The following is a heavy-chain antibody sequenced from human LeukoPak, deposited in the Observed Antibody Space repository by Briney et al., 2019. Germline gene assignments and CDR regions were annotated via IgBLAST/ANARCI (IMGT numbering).Heavy chain of an antibody. J-gene: IGHJ3*02. D-gene: IGHD3-22*01. CDR1: GYTFTGYY. CDR3: ARDLDDSSGYYYAFDI. V-gene: IGHV1-2*02. Sequence: GASVKVSCKASGYTFTGYYMHWVRQAPGQGLVWMGWINPNSGGTNYAQKFQGRVTMTRDTSISTAYMELSRLRSDDTAVYYCARDLDDSSGYYYAFDIWGQGTMVTVSS. CDR2: INPNSGGT.